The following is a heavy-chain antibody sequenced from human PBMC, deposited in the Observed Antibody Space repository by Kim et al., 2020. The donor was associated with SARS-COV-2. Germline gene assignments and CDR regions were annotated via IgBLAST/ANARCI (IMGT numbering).Heavy chain of an antibody. CDR1: GGSFSGYY. CDR2: INHSGST. D-gene: IGHD1-26*01. V-gene: IGHV4-34*01. J-gene: IGHJ4*02. CDR3: ARGQRRDGYYD. Sequence: SETLSLTCAVYGGSFSGYYWSWIRQPPGKGLEWIGEINHSGSTNYNPSLKSRVTISVDTSKNQFSLKLSSVTAADTAVYYCARGQRRDGYYDWGQGTLVTVSS.